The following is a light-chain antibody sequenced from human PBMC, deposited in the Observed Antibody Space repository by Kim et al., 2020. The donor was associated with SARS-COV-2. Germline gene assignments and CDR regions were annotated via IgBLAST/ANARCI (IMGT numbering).Light chain of an antibody. V-gene: IGKV2-30*02. CDR1: QNLVHGDGNTY. CDR2: KVS. J-gene: IGKJ4*01. Sequence: DVVMTQSPLSLAVTLGQPASISCRSSQNLVHGDGNTYLNWFQQRPGQSPRRLIYKVSNRDSGAPDRFSGSGSGTDFTLKISRVEAEDVGVYYCMRGSHWRPTFGGGTKVYIK. CDR3: MRGSHWRPT.